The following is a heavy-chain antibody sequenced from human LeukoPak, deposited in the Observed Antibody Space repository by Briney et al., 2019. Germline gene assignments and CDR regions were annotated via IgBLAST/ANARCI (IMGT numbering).Heavy chain of an antibody. Sequence: GGSLRLSCAASGFTFSSYAMHWVRQAPGKGLEWVAVISYDGSNKYYADSVKGRFTISRDNSKNTLYLQMNSLRAEDTAVYYCTRDTGGYNQYYFDYWGQGTLVTVSS. J-gene: IGHJ4*02. CDR1: GFTFSSYA. CDR2: ISYDGSNK. V-gene: IGHV3-30-3*01. CDR3: TRDTGGYNQYYFDY. D-gene: IGHD5-24*01.